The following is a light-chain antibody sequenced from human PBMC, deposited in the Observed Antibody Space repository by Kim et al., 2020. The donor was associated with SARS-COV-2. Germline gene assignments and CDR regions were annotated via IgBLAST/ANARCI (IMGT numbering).Light chain of an antibody. Sequence: GQAITISCTATNNGFGGYNYVSWYQQHPGKVPKLLLYDVLKRPSGVSNRFSGSKSTNTASLTISGLQPDDEADYYCASRGTTSTWVFGGGTQLTVL. V-gene: IGLV2-14*04. J-gene: IGLJ3*02. CDR3: ASRGTTSTWV. CDR1: NNGFGGYNY. CDR2: DVL.